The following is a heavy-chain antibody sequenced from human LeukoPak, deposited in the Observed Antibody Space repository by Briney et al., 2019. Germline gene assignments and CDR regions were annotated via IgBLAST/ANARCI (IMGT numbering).Heavy chain of an antibody. CDR1: GYTFSTYD. V-gene: IGHV1-8*02. D-gene: IGHD2-2*01. CDR3: ARAIRYQLLSDY. J-gene: IGHJ4*02. Sequence: ASVKVACKTSGYTFSTYDINWLRQAAGQGLEWRGWTNPNSANTGFAQKFQGRAAITRDTSTATAYLELSGLTSEDTAVYYCARAIRYQLLSDYWGREPWSPSPQ. CDR2: TNPNSANT.